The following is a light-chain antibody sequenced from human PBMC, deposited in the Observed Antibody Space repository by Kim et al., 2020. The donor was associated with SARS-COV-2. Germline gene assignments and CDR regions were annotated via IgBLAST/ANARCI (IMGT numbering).Light chain of an antibody. V-gene: IGKV3-15*01. CDR2: AAS. CDR3: QQYDKWPRT. J-gene: IGKJ1*01. CDR1: QSVSSN. Sequence: VSPGESATLSCTASQSVSSNLAWYQQKPGQAPRLLISAASTRATGIPVRFSGGGSGTDFTLTISSLQSEDFAVYYCQQYDKWPRTFGQVTKVDIK.